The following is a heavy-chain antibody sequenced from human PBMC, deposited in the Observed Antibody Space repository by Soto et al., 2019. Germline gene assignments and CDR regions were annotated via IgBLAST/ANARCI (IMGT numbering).Heavy chain of an antibody. CDR3: AKAGYSSSWYPSITFDY. CDR1: GFPFSSFG. V-gene: IGHV3-23*01. Sequence: GGSLRLSCAASGFPFSSFGLNWVRQAPGKGLEWVSSISHHSANIFYADSVKGRFTISRDNSKNTLYLQMNSLRAEDTAVYYCAKAGYSSSWYPSITFDYWGQGTLVTVSS. J-gene: IGHJ4*02. D-gene: IGHD6-13*01. CDR2: ISHHSANI.